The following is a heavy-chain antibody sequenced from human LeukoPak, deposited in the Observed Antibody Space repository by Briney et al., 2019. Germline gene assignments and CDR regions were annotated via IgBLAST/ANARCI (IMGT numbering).Heavy chain of an antibody. D-gene: IGHD4-17*01. V-gene: IGHV4-38-2*02. J-gene: IGHJ4*01. Sequence: SETLSLTCTVSGYSISSGYYWGWIRQPPGKGLEWIGSIYHSGSAYYNPSLKSRVTISVDTSKNQFSLKLTSVTAADTAVYYCARAPGTTFDYWGHGNMVTVSS. CDR2: IYHSGSA. CDR3: ARAPGTTFDY. CDR1: GYSISSGYY.